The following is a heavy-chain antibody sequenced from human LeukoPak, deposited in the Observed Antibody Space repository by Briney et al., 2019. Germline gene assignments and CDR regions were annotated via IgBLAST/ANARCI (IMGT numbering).Heavy chain of an antibody. D-gene: IGHD3-16*02. CDR3: ARSLYYDYVWGSYQD. Sequence: SETLSLTCAVYGGSFSGYYWSWIRQPPGKGLEWIGEINHSGSTNYNPSLKSRVTISVDTSKNQFSLKLSSVTAADTAVYYCARSLYYDYVWGSYQDWGQGTLVTVSS. CDR2: INHSGST. V-gene: IGHV4-34*01. CDR1: GGSFSGYY. J-gene: IGHJ4*02.